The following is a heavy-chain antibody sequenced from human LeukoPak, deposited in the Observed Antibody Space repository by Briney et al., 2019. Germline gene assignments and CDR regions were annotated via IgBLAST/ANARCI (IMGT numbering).Heavy chain of an antibody. CDR1: GFTFSDYY. J-gene: IGHJ4*02. CDR2: ISSSGSTI. CDR3: AREKHGSGSYYDTLDY. D-gene: IGHD3-10*01. V-gene: IGHV3-11*04. Sequence: GGSLRLSCGASGFTFSDYYMSWIRQAPGKGLEWVSYISSSGSTIYYADSVKGRFTISKDNAKNSLYLQMNSLRAEDTAVYYCAREKHGSGSYYDTLDYWGQGTLVTVSS.